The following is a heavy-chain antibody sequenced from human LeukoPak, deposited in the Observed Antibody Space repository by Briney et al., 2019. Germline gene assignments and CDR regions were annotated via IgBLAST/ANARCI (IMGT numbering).Heavy chain of an antibody. D-gene: IGHD7-27*01. CDR3: ARDENWGPDY. CDR1: GFTFTGHY. V-gene: IGHV1-2*02. CDR2: IHAGRGDT. Sequence: ASVKVSCKASGFTFTGHYMHWVRQAPGQGLEWMGWIHAGRGDTNYAQKFQGRFTMTRDTSINTLFMELSSLRSDDTAVYYCARDENWGPDYWGQGNLGTVSS. J-gene: IGHJ4*02.